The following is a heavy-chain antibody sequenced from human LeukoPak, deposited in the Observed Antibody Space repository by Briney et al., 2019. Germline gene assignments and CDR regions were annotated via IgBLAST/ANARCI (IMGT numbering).Heavy chain of an antibody. J-gene: IGHJ4*02. V-gene: IGHV1-46*01. CDR3: ARGGRGRIAVAGPQIY. Sequence: GASVKVFCKASGYTFTSYYMHWVRQAPGQGLEWMGIINPSGGSTSYAQKFQGRVTMTRDTSTSTVYMELSSLRSEDTAVYYCARGGRGRIAVAGPQIYWGQGTLVTVSS. D-gene: IGHD6-19*01. CDR1: GYTFTSYY. CDR2: INPSGGST.